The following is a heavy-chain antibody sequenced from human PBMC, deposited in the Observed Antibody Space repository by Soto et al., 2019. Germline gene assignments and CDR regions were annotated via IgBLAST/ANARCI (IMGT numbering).Heavy chain of an antibody. CDR3: ARRFVVVAAKRAHNWFDP. CDR1: GYTFTSYG. CDR2: ISAYNGNT. V-gene: IGHV1-18*01. D-gene: IGHD2-15*01. J-gene: IGHJ5*02. Sequence: ASVKVSCKASGYTFTSYGISWVRQAPGQGLEWMGWISAYNGNTNYAQKLQGRVTMTTDTSTSTAYMELRSLRSDDTAVYYCARRFVVVAAKRAHNWFDPWGQGTLVTAPQ.